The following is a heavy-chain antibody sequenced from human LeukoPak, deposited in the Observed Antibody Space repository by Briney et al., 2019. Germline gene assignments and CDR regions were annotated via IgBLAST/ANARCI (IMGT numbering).Heavy chain of an antibody. CDR3: TTVWGGD. Sequence: GGCLRLSCAASGFTFSDAWMSWVRQAPGEGLEWLGRIKSKVHGETIDYAAPVKGRFTISRDDSKNTLYLEMNSLKTEDTAVYYCTTVWGGDWGQGTLVTVSS. CDR1: GFTFSDAW. CDR2: IKSKVHGETI. V-gene: IGHV3-15*01. J-gene: IGHJ1*01. D-gene: IGHD7-27*01.